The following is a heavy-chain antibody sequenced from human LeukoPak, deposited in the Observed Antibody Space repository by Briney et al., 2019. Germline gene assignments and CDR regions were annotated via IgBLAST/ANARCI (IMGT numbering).Heavy chain of an antibody. Sequence: SETLSLTCTVSGGSVSSGSYYWRWIRQPPGKGLEWIGYIYYSGSTNYNPSLKSRVTISVDTSKNQFSLKLSSVTAADTAVYYCARGYDFWSGYYTWFDPWGQGTLVTVSS. CDR1: GGSVSSGSYY. CDR2: IYYSGST. D-gene: IGHD3-3*01. CDR3: ARGYDFWSGYYTWFDP. J-gene: IGHJ5*02. V-gene: IGHV4-61*01.